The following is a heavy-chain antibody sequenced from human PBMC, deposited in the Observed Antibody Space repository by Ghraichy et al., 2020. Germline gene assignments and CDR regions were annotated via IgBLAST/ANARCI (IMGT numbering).Heavy chain of an antibody. D-gene: IGHD6-19*01. CDR3: VRQFYAAGTYNWFDP. Sequence: SETLSLTCSVSGGSIASYYWSLIRQFPGKGLEWIGSVLYNGDTNYNPSLKSRVTMSVDTSESQFSLRLTSVTAADTVVYSCVRQFYAAGTYNWFDPWGPGPLVSVPS. CDR2: VLYNGDT. V-gene: IGHV4-59*08. CDR1: GGSIASYY. J-gene: IGHJ5*02.